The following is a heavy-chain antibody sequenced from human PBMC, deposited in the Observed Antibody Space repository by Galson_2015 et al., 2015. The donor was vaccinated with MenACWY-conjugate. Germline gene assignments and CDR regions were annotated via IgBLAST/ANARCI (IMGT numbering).Heavy chain of an antibody. CDR1: GFTFSSFW. D-gene: IGHD2-15*01. Sequence: SLRLSCAASGFTFSSFWMHWVRQAPGKGLVWVSRMNSDGSSTSYADSVKGRFTISRDNSKNTLYLQMNSLRAEDTAVYYCAKGRACSGGSCVVDYCGQGTLVTVSS. CDR3: AKGRACSGGSCVVDY. CDR2: MNSDGSST. V-gene: IGHV3-74*01. J-gene: IGHJ4*02.